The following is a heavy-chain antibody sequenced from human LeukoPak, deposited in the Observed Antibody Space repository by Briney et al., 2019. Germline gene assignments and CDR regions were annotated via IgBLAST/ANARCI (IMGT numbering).Heavy chain of an antibody. CDR2: IYYGENT. J-gene: IGHJ4*02. CDR3: ARRDDSSGYHKIFDY. CDR1: GDSISSGPYY. V-gene: IGHV4-39*01. Sequence: PSETLSLTCTVSGDSISSGPYYWGWIRQPPGKGLEWIGNIYYGENTYYNPSLKSRVTISIDTSKNQFYLKLSSLTAADTAVYYCARRDDSSGYHKIFDYWGPGTLVTVSS. D-gene: IGHD3-22*01.